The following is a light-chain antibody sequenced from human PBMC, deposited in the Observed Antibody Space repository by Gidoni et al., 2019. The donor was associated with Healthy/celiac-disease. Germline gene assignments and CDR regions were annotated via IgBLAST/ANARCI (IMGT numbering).Light chain of an antibody. CDR1: KLGDKY. V-gene: IGLV3-1*01. Sequence: SYELTQPPSVSVSPGQTASITCSGDKLGDKYACWYQQKPGQSPVLVIYQDSKRPSGIPERFSGSNSGNTATLTIRGTQAMDEADYYCQAWDSSTVVFGGGTKLTV. J-gene: IGLJ2*01. CDR3: QAWDSSTVV. CDR2: QDS.